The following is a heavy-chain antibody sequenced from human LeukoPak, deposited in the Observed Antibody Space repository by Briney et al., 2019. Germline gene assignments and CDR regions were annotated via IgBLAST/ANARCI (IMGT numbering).Heavy chain of an antibody. J-gene: IGHJ4*02. V-gene: IGHV3-74*01. D-gene: IGHD2-15*01. CDR1: GFTFSSYW. Sequence: GGSLRLSCAASGFTFSSYWMHWVRQAPGKGLVWGSRINSDGSSTSYADSVKGRFTISRDNAKNTLYLQMNSLRAEDTAVYYCARGGYCSGGSCYSHYWGQGTLVTVSS. CDR2: INSDGSST. CDR3: ARGGYCSGGSCYSHY.